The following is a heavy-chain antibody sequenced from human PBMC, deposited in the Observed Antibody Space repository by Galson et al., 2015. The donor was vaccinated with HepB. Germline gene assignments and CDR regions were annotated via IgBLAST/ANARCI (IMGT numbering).Heavy chain of an antibody. Sequence: SLRLSCAASGFTFSRYAMTWVRQAPGKGLEWVSTISVSGGGTYYADSVKGRFTISRDNSKNTLYLQMNNLRSDDTAVYYCARGREYSGYARETYSVSYLDYWGQGTLVTVSS. CDR2: ISVSGGGT. J-gene: IGHJ4*02. D-gene: IGHD5-12*01. V-gene: IGHV3-23*01. CDR1: GFTFSRYA. CDR3: ARGREYSGYARETYSVSYLDY.